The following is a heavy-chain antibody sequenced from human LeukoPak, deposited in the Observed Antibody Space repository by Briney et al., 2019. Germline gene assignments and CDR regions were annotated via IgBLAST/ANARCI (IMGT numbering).Heavy chain of an antibody. D-gene: IGHD2-2*01. CDR2: INPSGGYT. V-gene: IGHV1-46*01. CDR3: ARDLVVVPAAAVNYFDY. J-gene: IGHJ4*02. Sequence: ASVKVSCKASGYTFTGYYMHGVRQAPGQGLEWMGIINPSGGYTSYAQKFQDRVTMTRDTSTSTVYLELSSLRSEDTAVYYCARDLVVVPAAAVNYFDYWGQGTLVTVSS. CDR1: GYTFTGYY.